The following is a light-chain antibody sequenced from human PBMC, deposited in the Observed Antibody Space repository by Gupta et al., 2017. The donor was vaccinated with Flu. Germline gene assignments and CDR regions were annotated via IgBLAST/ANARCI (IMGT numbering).Light chain of an antibody. CDR2: SSY. V-gene: IGLV1-44*01. Sequence: QSVLTQPPSASGAPGQTVTISCSGSMSNIGTKAANWYQQVSGTAPKLLIYSSYHRPSGVPDRFAGYEAGTSASRAINGLQADDEADYYCAAWDDRVKGVIFGGGTKLTVL. CDR3: AAWDDRVKGVI. CDR1: MSNIGTKA. J-gene: IGLJ2*01.